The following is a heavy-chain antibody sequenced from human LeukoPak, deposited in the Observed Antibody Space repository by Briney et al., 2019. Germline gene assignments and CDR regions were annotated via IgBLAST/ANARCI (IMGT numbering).Heavy chain of an antibody. Sequence: PGGSLRLSCAASGFTFSSYAMSWVRQAPGEGLEWVSAISGSGGSTYYADSVKGRFTISRDNAKNSLYLQMNSLRAEDTAVYYCARVQSSGGARDWGQGTLVTVSS. V-gene: IGHV3-23*01. CDR1: GFTFSSYA. J-gene: IGHJ4*02. D-gene: IGHD1-26*01. CDR3: ARVQSSGGARD. CDR2: ISGSGGST.